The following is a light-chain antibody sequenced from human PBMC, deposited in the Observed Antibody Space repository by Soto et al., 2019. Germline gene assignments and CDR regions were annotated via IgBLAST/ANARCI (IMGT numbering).Light chain of an antibody. V-gene: IGKV1-39*01. CDR1: QSISNS. CDR3: QQSYSSSWT. CDR2: GTS. J-gene: IGKJ1*01. Sequence: DIQMTQSPSSLSASVGDRVAITCRASQSISNSLNWYQQKPGKAPNLLIYGTSSLQSGVPSRFSGSGSGTDFTLTISSLQREDFATYYCQQSYSSSWTFGQGTKVAIK.